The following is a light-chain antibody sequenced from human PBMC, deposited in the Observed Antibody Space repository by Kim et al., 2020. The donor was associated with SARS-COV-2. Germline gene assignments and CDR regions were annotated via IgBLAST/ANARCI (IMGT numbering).Light chain of an antibody. CDR2: GAS. V-gene: IGKV3D-15*01. CDR1: QSVSSC. CDR3: QQYNNWPLT. J-gene: IGKJ4*01. Sequence: LSPGERAALSCRASQSVSSCLAWYQQKPSQAPRLLIYGASTRATGIPARFSGSGSGTEFTLTISSLQSEDFAVYFCQQYNNWPLTFGGGTKVDIK.